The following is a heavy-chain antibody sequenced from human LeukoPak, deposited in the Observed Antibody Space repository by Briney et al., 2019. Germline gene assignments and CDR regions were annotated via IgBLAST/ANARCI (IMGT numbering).Heavy chain of an antibody. CDR2: IHHSGT. CDR3: AREDPQTTVPEGMDV. D-gene: IGHD4-17*01. Sequence: SETLSLTCTVSGGSISNYFWSWIRQPPGKGLEWIGFIHHSGTKYSPSLKSRVTISLETSKNQFSLKVNSVTAADTAVYYCAREDPQTTVPEGMDVWGQGTTVTVSS. CDR1: GGSISNYF. J-gene: IGHJ6*02. V-gene: IGHV4-59*01.